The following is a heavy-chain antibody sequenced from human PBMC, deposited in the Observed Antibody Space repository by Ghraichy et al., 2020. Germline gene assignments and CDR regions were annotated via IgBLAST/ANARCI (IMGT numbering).Heavy chain of an antibody. D-gene: IGHD4-17*01. Sequence: GGSLRLSCSASGFIFSGYAMHWVRQAPGKRPEYISVITSSGSSAYYTDSVRDRFTISRDNSKNTLFLQMNSLTSEDTAVYYCVKESTVTNRNPFEYWGHGTQVTVSS. CDR3: VKESTVTNRNPFEY. CDR2: ITSSGSSA. V-gene: IGHV3-64D*06. J-gene: IGHJ4*01. CDR1: GFIFSGYA.